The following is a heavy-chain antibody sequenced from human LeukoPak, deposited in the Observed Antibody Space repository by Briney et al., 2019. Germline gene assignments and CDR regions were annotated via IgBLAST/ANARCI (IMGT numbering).Heavy chain of an antibody. J-gene: IGHJ4*02. CDR2: IIPIFGTA. Sequence: ASVKVSCKASGGTFSSNAISWVRQAPGQGPEWMGGIIPIFGTANYAQKFQGRVTITADESTSTAYMELSSLRSEDTAVYYCAYICSGWYGDGYFDYWGQGTLVTVSS. V-gene: IGHV1-69*13. D-gene: IGHD6-19*01. CDR3: AYICSGWYGDGYFDY. CDR1: GGTFSSNA.